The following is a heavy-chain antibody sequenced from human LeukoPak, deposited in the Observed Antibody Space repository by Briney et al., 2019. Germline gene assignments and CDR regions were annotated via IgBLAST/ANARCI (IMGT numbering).Heavy chain of an antibody. D-gene: IGHD5-18*01. CDR3: ARGGGYSYDDYYYHGMDV. CDR2: IYSGGST. CDR1: GGSISSGGYY. Sequence: PSETLSLTCTVSGGSISSGGYYWSWVRQAPGKGLEWVSVIYSGGSTYYADSVKGRFTISRDNSKNTLYLQMNSLRAEDTAVYYCARGGGYSYDDYYYHGMDVWGQGTTVTVSS. J-gene: IGHJ6*02. V-gene: IGHV3-53*01.